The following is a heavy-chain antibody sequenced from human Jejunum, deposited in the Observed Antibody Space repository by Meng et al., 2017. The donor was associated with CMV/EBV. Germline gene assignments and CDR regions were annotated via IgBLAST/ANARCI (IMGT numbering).Heavy chain of an antibody. J-gene: IGHJ4*02. Sequence: SLRLSCAASGFIFDNLPIHWIRQAPGKGLEWVAVISYDGSNEFYANSVKGRFTISRDNFKNTMYLQMRSLRAEDTAVYYCAKDPGVDLWGQGTLVTVSS. CDR3: AKDPGVDL. D-gene: IGHD1-1*01. CDR1: GFIFDNLP. V-gene: IGHV3-30*04. CDR2: ISYDGSNE.